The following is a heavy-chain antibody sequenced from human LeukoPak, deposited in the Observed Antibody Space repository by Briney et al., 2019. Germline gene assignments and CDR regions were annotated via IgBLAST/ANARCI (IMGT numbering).Heavy chain of an antibody. V-gene: IGHV3-48*03. CDR3: ARADPYGDSTPDY. Sequence: GWSLRLSCAASGFTFGGHEMNWVRQTPGKGLEWLSYISTTGSTIYYADSVKGRFTISRDNAKNSLYLQMNSLRAEDTAIYYCARADPYGDSTPDYWGQGTPVTVSS. D-gene: IGHD4-17*01. J-gene: IGHJ4*02. CDR2: ISTTGSTI. CDR1: GFTFGGHE.